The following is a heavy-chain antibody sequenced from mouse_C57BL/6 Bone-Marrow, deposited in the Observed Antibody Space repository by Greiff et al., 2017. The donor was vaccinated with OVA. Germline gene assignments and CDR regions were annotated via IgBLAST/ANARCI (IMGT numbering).Heavy chain of an antibody. CDR3: TRSYYGNWYFDV. D-gene: IGHD1-1*01. V-gene: IGHV14-2*01. J-gene: IGHJ1*03. CDR1: GFTINDYY. Sequence: EVQLQQSGAELVKPGASVKLSCTASGFTINDYYMHWVKQRTEQGLEWIGRIDPDDGETKYAPKFQGKATITADTSSNTAYLQLSSLTSEDTAVYYCTRSYYGNWYFDVWGTGTTVTVSS. CDR2: IDPDDGET.